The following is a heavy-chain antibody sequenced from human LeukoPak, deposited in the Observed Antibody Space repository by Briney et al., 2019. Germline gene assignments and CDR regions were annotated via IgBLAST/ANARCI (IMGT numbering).Heavy chain of an antibody. J-gene: IGHJ3*01. CDR3: VRYLDWGAFDV. Sequence: PGGSLRLSCAASGFHFSAHGMNWIRQAPGKGLEWVSGISPSGDITYYADSVMGRFTISRDNRKSTVSLQMNSLRAEDTALYYCVRYLDWGAFDVWGQGRMVTVSS. V-gene: IGHV3-23*01. CDR2: ISPSGDIT. CDR1: GFHFSAHG. D-gene: IGHD3-9*01.